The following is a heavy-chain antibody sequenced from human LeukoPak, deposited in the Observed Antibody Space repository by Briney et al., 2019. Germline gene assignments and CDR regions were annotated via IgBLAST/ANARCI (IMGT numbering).Heavy chain of an antibody. CDR2: ISGSGGST. D-gene: IGHD6-6*01. CDR1: GFTFSSYA. V-gene: IGHV3-23*01. CDR3: AKDSLSYSSSSYFDY. J-gene: IGHJ4*02. Sequence: PGGSLRLSCAASGFTFSSYAMSWVRQAPGKGLEWVSAISGSGGSTYYADSVKGRFTISRDNSKNTLYLQMNSLRAEDTAVYYCAKDSLSYSSSSYFDYWGQGTLVTVSS.